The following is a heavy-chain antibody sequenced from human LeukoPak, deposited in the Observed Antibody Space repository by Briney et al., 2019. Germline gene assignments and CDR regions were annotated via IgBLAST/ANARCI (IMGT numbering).Heavy chain of an antibody. CDR2: ISVSGNT. CDR3: AKDKQQQLAYFDY. D-gene: IGHD6-13*01. CDR1: GFTLSSYA. Sequence: PGGTLRLSCAASGFTLSSYAMSWVRQGPGKGLEWVSAISVSGNTYHADSVKGRFTISRDNSKNTLYLQMNSLRAEDTAVYYCAKDKQQQLAYFDYWGQGTLVTVSS. V-gene: IGHV3-23*01. J-gene: IGHJ4*02.